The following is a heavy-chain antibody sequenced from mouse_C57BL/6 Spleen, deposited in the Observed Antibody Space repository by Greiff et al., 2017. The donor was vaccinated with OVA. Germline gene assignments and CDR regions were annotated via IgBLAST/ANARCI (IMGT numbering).Heavy chain of an antibody. CDR1: GYTFTSYW. J-gene: IGHJ4*01. D-gene: IGHD1-1*01. V-gene: IGHV1-50*01. CDR2: IDPSDSYT. Sequence: QVQLQQPGAELVKPGASVKLSCKASGYTFTSYWMQWVKQRPGQGLEWIGEIDPSDSYTNYNQKFKGKATLTVDTSSSTAYMQLSSLTSEDSAVYYCARSKPSTVVRAMDYWGQGTSVTVSS. CDR3: ARSKPSTVVRAMDY.